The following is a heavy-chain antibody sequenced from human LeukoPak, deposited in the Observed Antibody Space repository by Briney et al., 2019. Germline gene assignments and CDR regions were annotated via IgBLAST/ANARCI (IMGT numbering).Heavy chain of an antibody. CDR3: ARGIGTSYDSSRDAFDI. Sequence: SETLSLTCTVSAGSINSGDYYWSWIRQPTGKGLEWIGRIYSPGTNYNYNPSLKSRVTISIDTSKNQFSLKLTSVTAADTAVYYCARGIGTSYDSSRDAFDIWGQGTMVTVSS. V-gene: IGHV4-61*02. CDR2: IYSPGTN. D-gene: IGHD3-22*01. CDR1: AGSINSGDYY. J-gene: IGHJ3*02.